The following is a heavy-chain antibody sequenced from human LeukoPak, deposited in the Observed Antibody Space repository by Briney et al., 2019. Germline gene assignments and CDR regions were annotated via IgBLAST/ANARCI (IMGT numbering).Heavy chain of an antibody. D-gene: IGHD4-17*01. J-gene: IGHJ5*02. CDR1: GYTFTSYA. V-gene: IGHV1-3*03. CDR2: INAGNGNT. Sequence: ASVKVSCKASGYTFTSYAMHWVRQAPGQRLEWMGWINAGNGNTKYSQEFQGRVTITRDTSASTAYMELSSLRSEDTAVYYCARGSATTVTRFRWFDPWGQGTLVTVSS. CDR3: ARGSATTVTRFRWFDP.